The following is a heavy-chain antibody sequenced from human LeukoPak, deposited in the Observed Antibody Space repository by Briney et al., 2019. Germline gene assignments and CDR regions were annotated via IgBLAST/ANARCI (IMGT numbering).Heavy chain of an antibody. CDR3: ARGSVIMSYSFDF. CDR2: MNPYSGHS. J-gene: IGHJ3*01. Sequence: ASVKVSCKASGYTFTTYAMNWVRQATGQGLEWMGLMNPYSGHSDYGQKFQGRLAMTRDTSTNTAYMELSSLRSEDTAIYFCARGSVIMSYSFDFWGQGTVVTVSA. V-gene: IGHV1-8*02. D-gene: IGHD4-23*01. CDR1: GYTFTTYA.